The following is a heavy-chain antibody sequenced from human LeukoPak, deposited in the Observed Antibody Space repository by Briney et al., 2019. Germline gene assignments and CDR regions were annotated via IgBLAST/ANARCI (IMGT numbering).Heavy chain of an antibody. CDR2: IRSKAYGGTT. D-gene: IGHD1-26*01. CDR1: GFTFGDYA. J-gene: IGHJ5*02. CDR3: TTSGSYFLDNWFDP. V-gene: IGHV3-49*03. Sequence: GSLGLSCTASGFTFGDYAMSWFRQAPGKGLEWVGFIRSKAYGGTTEYAASVKGRFTISRDDSKSIAYLQMNSLKTEDTAVYYCTTSGSYFLDNWFDPWGQGTLVTVSS.